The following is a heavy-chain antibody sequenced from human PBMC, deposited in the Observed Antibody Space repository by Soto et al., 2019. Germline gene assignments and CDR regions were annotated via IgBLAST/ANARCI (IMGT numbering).Heavy chain of an antibody. CDR3: ARDLGVQLFRDY. CDR1: GFTFSSYG. CDR2: IWYDGSNK. V-gene: IGHV3-33*01. D-gene: IGHD2-21*01. J-gene: IGHJ4*02. Sequence: QVQLVESRGGVVQPGRSLRLSCAASGFTFSSYGMHWVRQAPGKGLEWVAVIWYDGSNKYYADSVKGRFTISRDNSKNTLYLQMNSLRAEDTAVYYCARDLGVQLFRDYWGQGTLVTVSS.